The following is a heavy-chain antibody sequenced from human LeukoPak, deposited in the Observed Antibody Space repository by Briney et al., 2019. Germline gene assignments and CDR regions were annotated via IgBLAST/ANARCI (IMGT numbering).Heavy chain of an antibody. J-gene: IGHJ6*02. CDR1: GGSISSYY. CDR2: IYYSGST. V-gene: IGHV4-59*01. CDR3: ARVAYYYGMDV. Sequence: SETLSLTCAVSGGSISSYYWSWIRQPPGKGLEWIGYIYYSGSTNYNPSLKSRVTISVDTSKNQFSLKLSSVTAADTAVYYCARVAYYYGMDVWGQGTTVTVSS.